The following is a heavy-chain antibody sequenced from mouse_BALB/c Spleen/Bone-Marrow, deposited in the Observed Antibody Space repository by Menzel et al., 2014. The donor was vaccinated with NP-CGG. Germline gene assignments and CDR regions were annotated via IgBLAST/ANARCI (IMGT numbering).Heavy chain of an antibody. CDR3: AKNYYYGYVAY. CDR1: GVDFSRYW. CDR2: INPASSTI. Sequence: APGGVDFSRYWMTWVRQAPGKGLEWIGEINPASSTINYTPSLKDKFIISRDNAKNTLYLQTSKVRSEDTALYYCAKNYYYGYVAYWGQGTLVTVSA. J-gene: IGHJ3*01. D-gene: IGHD1-2*01. V-gene: IGHV4-1*02.